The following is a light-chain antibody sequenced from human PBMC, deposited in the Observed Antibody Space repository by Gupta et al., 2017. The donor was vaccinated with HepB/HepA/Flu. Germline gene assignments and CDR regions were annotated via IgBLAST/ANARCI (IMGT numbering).Light chain of an antibody. CDR3: QAWDSSTRGVV. Sequence: SSEPTPPPSVSVSPGQTASITCSGDKLGDKYACWYQQKPGQSPVLVIYQDSKRPSGIPERFSGSNSGNTATLTISGTQAMDEADYYCQAWDSSTRGVVFGGGTKLTVL. J-gene: IGLJ2*01. CDR1: KLGDKY. V-gene: IGLV3-1*01. CDR2: QDS.